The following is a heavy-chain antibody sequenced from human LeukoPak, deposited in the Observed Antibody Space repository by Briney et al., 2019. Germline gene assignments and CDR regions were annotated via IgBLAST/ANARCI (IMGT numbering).Heavy chain of an antibody. CDR3: ARGNYRAKFEIKKHKEYFHY. J-gene: IGHJ1*01. D-gene: IGHD1-7*01. V-gene: IGHV1-2*02. CDR2: INPNSGGT. CDR1: GYTFTGYY. Sequence: EASVKVSCKASGYTFTGYYMHWVRQAPGQGLEWMGWINPNSGGTNYAQKFQGRVSMTRDSSISTVYMELNSLRSADTAVYYCARGNYRAKFEIKKHKEYFHYWGQGTLLVVSS.